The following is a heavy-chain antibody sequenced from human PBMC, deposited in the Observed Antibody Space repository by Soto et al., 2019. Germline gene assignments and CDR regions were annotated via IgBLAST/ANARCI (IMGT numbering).Heavy chain of an antibody. CDR1: GFTFNNYA. CDR3: AKVRLTDYLRYAPHL. CDR2: ISPSGDST. V-gene: IGHV3-23*01. D-gene: IGHD2-8*01. J-gene: IGHJ3*01. Sequence: EVQLLESGGGLVQPGGSLRLACAASGFTFNNYAMNWVRQAPGRGLEWVSIISPSGDSTYYADSVKGRFTISRDNSQNTVFLQMNSLRAEDTAIYFCAKVRLTDYLRYAPHLWGQGTLVTVSS.